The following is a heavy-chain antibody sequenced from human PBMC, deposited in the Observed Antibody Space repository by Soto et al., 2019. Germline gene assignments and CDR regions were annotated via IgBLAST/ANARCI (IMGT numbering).Heavy chain of an antibody. CDR2: IYYSGST. CDR1: GGSISSYY. J-gene: IGHJ4*02. D-gene: IGHD2-21*01. Sequence: SETLSLTCTVSGGSISSYYLSWFRQPPGKGLEWIGYIYYSGSTNYNPALKSRFTISVDTSKNQFSLKLSSVTAADTAVYYCVRNADYSMYSFDYWGQGTLVTVSS. V-gene: IGHV4-59*01. CDR3: VRNADYSMYSFDY.